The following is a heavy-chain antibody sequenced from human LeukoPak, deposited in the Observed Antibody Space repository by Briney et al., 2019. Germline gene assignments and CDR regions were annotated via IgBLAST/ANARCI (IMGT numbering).Heavy chain of an antibody. CDR2: IYSGGST. CDR1: GFTVSSNY. D-gene: IGHD4-17*01. V-gene: IGHV3-66*02. J-gene: IGHJ3*02. CDR3: ARGRGNGDYDYDAFDI. Sequence: PGGSLRLSCAASGFTVSSNYMSWVRQAPGKGLEWVSVIYSGGSTYYADSVKGRFTISRDNSKNTLYLQMNSLRAGDTAVYYCARGRGNGDYDYDAFDIWGQGTMVTVSS.